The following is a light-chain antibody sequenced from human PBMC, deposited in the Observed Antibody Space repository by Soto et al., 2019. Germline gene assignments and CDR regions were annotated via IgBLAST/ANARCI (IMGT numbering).Light chain of an antibody. CDR2: DVT. J-gene: IGLJ1*01. V-gene: IGLV2-18*02. CDR1: SSDVGSYNR. Sequence: QSALTQPPSVSGSPGQSVAISCTGTSSDVGSYNRVSWYQQPPGTAPKLVIYDVTNRPSGVPDRFSGSKSGNTASLTISGLQAEDDADYYCSSFTTSSTDVFGTWTKLTVL. CDR3: SSFTTSSTDV.